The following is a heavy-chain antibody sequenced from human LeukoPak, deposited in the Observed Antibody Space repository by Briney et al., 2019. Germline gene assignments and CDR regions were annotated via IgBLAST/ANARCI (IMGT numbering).Heavy chain of an antibody. V-gene: IGHV4-34*01. D-gene: IGHD3-22*01. CDR3: ARGGDDSSGYYSTIDY. CDR1: GGSFSGYY. Sequence: SETLSLTCAVYGGSFSGYYWSWIRQPPGKGLEWIGEINHSGSTNYNLSLKSRVTISVDTSKNQLSLKLSSVTAADTAVYYCARGGDDSSGYYSTIDYWGQGTLVTVSS. CDR2: INHSGST. J-gene: IGHJ4*02.